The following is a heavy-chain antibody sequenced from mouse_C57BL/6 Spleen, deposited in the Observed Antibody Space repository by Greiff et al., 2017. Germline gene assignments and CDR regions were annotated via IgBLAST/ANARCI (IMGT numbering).Heavy chain of an antibody. Sequence: VQLQQSGPELVKPGDSVKISCKASGYSFTGYFMNWVMQSHGKSLEWIGRINPYNGDTFYNQKFKGKATLTVDKSSSTAHMELRSLTSEDSAVYYCARSLNDGYYCDYWGQGTTRTVAS. J-gene: IGHJ2*01. V-gene: IGHV1-20*01. D-gene: IGHD2-3*01. CDR2: INPYNGDT. CDR1: GYSFTGYF. CDR3: ARSLNDGYYCDY.